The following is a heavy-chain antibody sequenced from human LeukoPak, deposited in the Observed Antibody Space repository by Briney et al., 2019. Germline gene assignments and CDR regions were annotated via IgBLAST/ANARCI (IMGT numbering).Heavy chain of an antibody. J-gene: IGHJ2*01. CDR3: ARVVFSSGYFNWYFDL. V-gene: IGHV6-1*01. CDR2: TYYRSMWYN. D-gene: IGHD3-22*01. Sequence: SQTLSLTCAISGDSFSSNSAAWNWIRQSPSRGLEWLGRTYYRSMWYNDYAVSVKSRITTNPDTSKNQFSLQLNSVTREDTAVYYCARVVFSSGYFNWYFDLWGRGTLVTVSS. CDR1: GDSFSSNSAA.